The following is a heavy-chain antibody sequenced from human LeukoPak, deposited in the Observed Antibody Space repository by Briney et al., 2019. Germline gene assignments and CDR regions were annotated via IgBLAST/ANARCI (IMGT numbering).Heavy chain of an antibody. V-gene: IGHV3-48*04. CDR2: IRSSGTTT. CDR1: GFTFSSYS. Sequence: GGSLRLSCAASGFTFSSYSMNWVRQAPGEGPEWISYIRSSGTTTYYADSVKGRFTISRDNAKNSLYLQMNSLRAEDTAVYYCARRSGYGEYGRWGQGTLVTVSS. CDR3: ARRSGYGEYGR. D-gene: IGHD4-17*01. J-gene: IGHJ4*02.